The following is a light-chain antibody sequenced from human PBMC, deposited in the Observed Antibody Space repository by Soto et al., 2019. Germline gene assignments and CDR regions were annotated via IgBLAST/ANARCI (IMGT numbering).Light chain of an antibody. V-gene: IGKV1-39*01. Sequence: DIQMTQSPSSLSASVGDRVTITCQASQSISSSLSWYQHKPGKAPKLLIYAASTLQSGVPSRFSGGGSGTDFTLTISSLQPEDFATYYCQQSAATPPTFGQGTKVDIK. J-gene: IGKJ1*01. CDR3: QQSAATPPT. CDR1: QSISSS. CDR2: AAS.